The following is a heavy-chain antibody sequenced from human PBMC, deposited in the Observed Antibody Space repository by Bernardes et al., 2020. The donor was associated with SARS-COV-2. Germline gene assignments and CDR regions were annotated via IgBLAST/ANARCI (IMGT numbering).Heavy chain of an antibody. CDR2: ISYDGRTT. J-gene: IGHJ4*02. V-gene: IGHV3-30*04. D-gene: IGHD4-17*01. CDR3: ARVGFDYGDFGY. Sequence: GSLRLSCAASGFTFSSYAMHWVRQAPGKGLEWVAVISYDGRTTFYADSVKGRFTISRDNSRDTVILQVNSLTPEDTAVYYCARVGFDYGDFGYWGQGTLVTVSS. CDR1: GFTFSSYA.